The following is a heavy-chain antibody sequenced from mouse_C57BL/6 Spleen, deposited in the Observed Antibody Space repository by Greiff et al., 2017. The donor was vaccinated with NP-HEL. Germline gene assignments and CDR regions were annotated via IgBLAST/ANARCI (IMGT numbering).Heavy chain of an antibody. CDR3: TIYYYGSSDWYFDV. CDR2: IDPENGDT. D-gene: IGHD1-1*01. V-gene: IGHV14-4*01. J-gene: IGHJ1*03. CDR1: GFNIKDDY. Sequence: EVKLMESGAELVRPGASVKLSCTASGFNIKDDYMHWVKQRPEQGLEWIGWIDPENGDTEYASKFQGKATITADTSSNTAYLQLSSLTSEDTAVYYCTIYYYGSSDWYFDVWGTGTTVTVSS.